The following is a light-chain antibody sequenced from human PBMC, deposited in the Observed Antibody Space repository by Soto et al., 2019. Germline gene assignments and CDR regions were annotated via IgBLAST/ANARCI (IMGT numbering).Light chain of an antibody. Sequence: EIVLTQSPGTLALSPGERATLSCRARKSVSSSYLAWYQQKPGQAPRLLIYCASSRPTGIPYRFSGSGAVTDFTLNISILEPEDFAVYYCQQYGRSPTDTVGQGTRREIK. V-gene: IGKV3-20*01. CDR3: QQYGRSPTDT. CDR1: KSVSSSY. J-gene: IGKJ2*01. CDR2: CAS.